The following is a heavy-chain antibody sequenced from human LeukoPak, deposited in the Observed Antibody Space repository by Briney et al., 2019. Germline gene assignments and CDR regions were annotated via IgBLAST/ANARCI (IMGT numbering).Heavy chain of an antibody. V-gene: IGHV4-34*01. J-gene: IGHJ4*02. D-gene: IGHD3-9*01. Sequence: SETLSLTCVVYGGSLSENYYSWIRQPPGKGLEWIGEINYSGSTNYNPALKSRVSISVDTSKNQFSLKVNSVTAADTAVFYCARRIALGRYYFDYWAQGTPVTVSS. CDR3: ARRIALGRYYFDY. CDR1: GGSLSENY. CDR2: INYSGST.